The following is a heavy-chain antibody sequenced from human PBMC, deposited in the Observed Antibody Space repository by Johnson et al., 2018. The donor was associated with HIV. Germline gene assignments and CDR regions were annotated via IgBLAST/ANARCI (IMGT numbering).Heavy chain of an antibody. CDR3: ARGIVVVTRGPGSDAFDI. CDR2: INWNGGST. CDR1: GLTFDDYG. J-gene: IGHJ3*02. V-gene: IGHV3-20*04. Sequence: VQLVESGGGVVRPGGSLRLSCAASGLTFDDYGMSWVRQGPGKGLEWVSGINWNGGSTGYVDSVKGRFTISRDNAKNSLYLQMNSLRAEDTALYYCARGIVVVTRGPGSDAFDIWGQGTMVTVSS. D-gene: IGHD3-22*01.